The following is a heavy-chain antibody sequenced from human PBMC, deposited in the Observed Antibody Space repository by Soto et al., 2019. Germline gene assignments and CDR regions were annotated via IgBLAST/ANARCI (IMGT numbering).Heavy chain of an antibody. V-gene: IGHV3-23*01. CDR2: ISFSGGST. Sequence: GSLRLSCAGSGFTFSIYAMSLVLQAPGKWLEWVSAISFSGGSTYYAYSVKGRFTISRDNSKNTLYLQMNSLRAEDTAVYYCAKLKMVAATKTSDPWGQGTLVTVS. J-gene: IGHJ5*02. D-gene: IGHD2-15*01. CDR3: AKLKMVAATKTSDP. CDR1: GFTFSIYA.